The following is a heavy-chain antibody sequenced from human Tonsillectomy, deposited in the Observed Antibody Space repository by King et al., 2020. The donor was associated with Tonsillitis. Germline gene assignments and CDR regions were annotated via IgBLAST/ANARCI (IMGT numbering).Heavy chain of an antibody. CDR3: ARETQAYYYYMDV. Sequence: VPLVESGGGLVQPVGSLRLSCAAAGCTCSSDWMHWFRQAPGKVLVWFSRINSVVRSSPYADSVKGRFTISRDNAKNTLYLQMNSLRAEDTAVYYCARETQAYYYYMDVWGKGTTVTVSS. V-gene: IGHV3-74*01. CDR2: INSVVRSS. J-gene: IGHJ6*03. CDR1: GCTCSSDW.